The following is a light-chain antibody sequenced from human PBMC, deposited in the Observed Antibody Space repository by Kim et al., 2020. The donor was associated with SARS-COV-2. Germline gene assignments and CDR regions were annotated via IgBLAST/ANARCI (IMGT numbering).Light chain of an antibody. V-gene: IGLV2-23*01. CDR3: CSYADTSTLV. CDR2: EAT. CDR1: SSDVGSFNL. J-gene: IGLJ2*01. Sequence: QSALTQPASVSGSPGQSITISCTGTSSDVGSFNLVSWYQQEPGKAPKLMIYEATKRPSGVSNRFSGSKSGNTASLRISGLQAEDEADYYCCSYADTSTLVFGGGTQLTVL.